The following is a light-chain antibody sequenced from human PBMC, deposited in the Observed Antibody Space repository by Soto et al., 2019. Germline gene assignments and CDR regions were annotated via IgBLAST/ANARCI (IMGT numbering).Light chain of an antibody. Sequence: EVVMTQSPATLSVSPGEGVTLSCRANQGIGDTLAWYQHKPGQTPRLLIYDTSTTAARVPARFSGSRSGADFTLTIDSLQSEDFAIYYCQPYNSWPLTFGGGTKVESK. J-gene: IGKJ4*01. CDR2: DTS. V-gene: IGKV3-15*01. CDR3: QPYNSWPLT. CDR1: QGIGDT.